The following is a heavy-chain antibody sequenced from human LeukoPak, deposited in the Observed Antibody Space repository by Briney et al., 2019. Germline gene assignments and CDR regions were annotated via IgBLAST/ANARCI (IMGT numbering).Heavy chain of an antibody. J-gene: IGHJ4*02. CDR3: ARARREMATIGGFDY. CDR1: GFTFSDYY. V-gene: IGHV3-11*01. D-gene: IGHD5-24*01. Sequence: PGGSLRLSCAASGFTFSDYYKSWIGQAPGQGLEWVSYISSSGSTIYYADSVKGRFTISRDNAKNSLYLQMNSLRAEDTAVYYCARARREMATIGGFDYWGQGTLVTVSS. CDR2: ISSSGSTI.